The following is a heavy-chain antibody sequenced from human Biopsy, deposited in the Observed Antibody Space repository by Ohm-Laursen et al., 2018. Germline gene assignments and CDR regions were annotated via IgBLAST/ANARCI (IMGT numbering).Heavy chain of an antibody. CDR2: IYYSGST. V-gene: IGHV4-59*01. CDR1: GVSISTYY. J-gene: IGHJ3*02. D-gene: IGHD5-24*01. CDR3: AREAIEVATAFDI. Sequence: TLSLTCTVSGVSISTYYWSWIRQSPGRGLEWIAYIYYSGSTDYNPSLKSRVTISLDTSKNQFSLKLSSVTAADTAIYYCAREAIEVATAFDIWGQGTMVTVSS.